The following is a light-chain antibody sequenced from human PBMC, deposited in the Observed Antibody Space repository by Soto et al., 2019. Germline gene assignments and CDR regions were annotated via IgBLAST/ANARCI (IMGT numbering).Light chain of an antibody. V-gene: IGLV7-43*01. Sequence: QAVVTQEPSLTVSPGGTVTLTCASSTGAVTSGYYPNWFQQKLGQAPRALIYSTINKHSWTPARFSGSLLGGKAALTLSGVQPEDEAEYYCLRYYGGTRVFGTGTKLTGL. CDR1: TGAVTSGYY. CDR2: STI. J-gene: IGLJ1*01. CDR3: LRYYGGTRV.